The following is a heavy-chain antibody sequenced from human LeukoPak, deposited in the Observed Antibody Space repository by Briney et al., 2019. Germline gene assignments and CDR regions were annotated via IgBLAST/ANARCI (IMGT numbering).Heavy chain of an antibody. V-gene: IGHV4-34*01. CDR3: ARGAISGGPLARYPRDY. D-gene: IGHD3-3*02. J-gene: IGHJ4*02. CDR2: INHSGRT. Sequence: SETLSLTCAVYGGSFSGYYWSWIRQPPGKGVEWIGEINHSGRTNYNTSLKRRVTISVNTSKKQFSLRRRSVPAADPAVYYCARGAISGGPLARYPRDYWGQGTLVTVSS. CDR1: GGSFSGYY.